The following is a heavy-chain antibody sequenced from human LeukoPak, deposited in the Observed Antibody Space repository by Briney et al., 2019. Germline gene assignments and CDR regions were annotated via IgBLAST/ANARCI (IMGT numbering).Heavy chain of an antibody. Sequence: SETLSLTCTVSGGSISSGDYYWSWIRPPAGKGLEWIGRIYTSGSTNYNPSLESRVTVSIDTSKNQFSLKLSSVTAADTAVYYCARDLVTAPYNWFDPWGQGTLVTVSS. CDR3: ARDLVTAPYNWFDP. J-gene: IGHJ5*02. D-gene: IGHD2-21*02. CDR1: GGSISSGDYY. V-gene: IGHV4-61*02. CDR2: IYTSGST.